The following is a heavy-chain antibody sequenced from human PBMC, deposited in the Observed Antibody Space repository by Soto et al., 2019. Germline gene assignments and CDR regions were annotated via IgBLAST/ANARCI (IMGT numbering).Heavy chain of an antibody. V-gene: IGHV3-74*01. Sequence: XGPLRLSCAASGFTFSNFWMHWVRQAPGKGLVWVSRIYSDGSGTTYADSVKGRFTISRDNAKSTLYLQMNSLRAEDTAVYYCATLNSFGSDYWGRGTLVTVSS. J-gene: IGHJ4*02. CDR1: GFTFSNFW. CDR2: IYSDGSGT. CDR3: ATLNSFGSDY. D-gene: IGHD5-18*01.